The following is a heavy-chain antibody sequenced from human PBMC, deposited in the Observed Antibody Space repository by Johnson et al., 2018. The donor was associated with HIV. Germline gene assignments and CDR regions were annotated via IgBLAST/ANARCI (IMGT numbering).Heavy chain of an antibody. CDR1: GFTFSSYA. J-gene: IGHJ3*02. V-gene: IGHV3-30*14. D-gene: IGHD3-10*01. CDR3: ARGLTVVRGVISPYYAFDI. Sequence: VQLVESGGGVVQPGRSLRLSCAASGFTFSSYAMHWVRQAPGKGLEWVTLISYDGGNNYYADSVKGRFTISSENAKNSLYLQMNSLRAGDTAVYYCARGLTVVRGVISPYYAFDIWGQGTMVTVSS. CDR2: ISYDGGNN.